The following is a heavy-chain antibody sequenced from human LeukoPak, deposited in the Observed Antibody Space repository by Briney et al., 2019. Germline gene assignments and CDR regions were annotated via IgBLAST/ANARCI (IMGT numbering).Heavy chain of an antibody. Sequence: SETLSLTCTVSGGSISSSSYYWGWIRQPPGKGLEWIGSIYYSGSTYYNPSLKSRVTISVDTSKNQFSLKLSSVTAADTAVYYCARVPSSYYDFWSGYYDYWGQGTLVTVSS. J-gene: IGHJ4*02. D-gene: IGHD3-3*01. V-gene: IGHV4-39*07. CDR1: GGSISSSSYY. CDR3: ARVPSSYYDFWSGYYDY. CDR2: IYYSGST.